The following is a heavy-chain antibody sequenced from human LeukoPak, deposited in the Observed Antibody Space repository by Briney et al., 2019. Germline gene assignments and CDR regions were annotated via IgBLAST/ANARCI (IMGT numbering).Heavy chain of an antibody. CDR3: ARDCIGAHGPGYFQY. CDR2: IYHSGST. CDR1: GYSISSDYY. Sequence: SETLSLTCAVSGYSISSDYYWGWIRQPPGKGLEWIGSIYHSGSTYHNPSLKSRVTISVDTSKNQFSLKLSSVTAADTAVYFCARDCIGAHGPGYFQYWGQGTLVTVSS. J-gene: IGHJ1*01. D-gene: IGHD3-10*01. V-gene: IGHV4-38-2*02.